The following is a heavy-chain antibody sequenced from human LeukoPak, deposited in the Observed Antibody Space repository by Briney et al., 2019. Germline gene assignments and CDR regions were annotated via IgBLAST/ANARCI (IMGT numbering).Heavy chain of an antibody. CDR3: AKISSSAESNFDY. CDR1: GFSFSTYA. Sequence: GGSLRLSCAASGFSFSTYAMHWVRQAPGKGLEWVAFIWPDGSKKYYADSVKGRFAISRENSKNTVYLQMNDLRPEDTALYFCAKISSSAESNFDYWGQGTLLTVSS. V-gene: IGHV3-30*02. D-gene: IGHD6-25*01. J-gene: IGHJ4*02. CDR2: IWPDGSKK.